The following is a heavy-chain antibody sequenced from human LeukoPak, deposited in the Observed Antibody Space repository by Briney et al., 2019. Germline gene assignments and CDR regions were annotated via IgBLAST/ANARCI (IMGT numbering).Heavy chain of an antibody. D-gene: IGHD3-22*01. CDR2: IYYSGST. CDR1: GGSISSYY. J-gene: IGHJ2*01. V-gene: IGHV4-59*01. CDR3: ARTYYYDSSGYYYVYFDL. Sequence: SETLSLTCTVSGGSISSYYWSWIRQPPGKGLEWIGYIYYSGSTSYNPSLKSRVTISVDTSKNQFSLKLSSVTAADTAVYYCARTYYYDSSGYYYVYFDLWGRGTLVTVSS.